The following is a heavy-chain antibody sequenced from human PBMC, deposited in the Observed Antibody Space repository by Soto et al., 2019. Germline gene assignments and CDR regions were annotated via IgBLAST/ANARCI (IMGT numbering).Heavy chain of an antibody. J-gene: IGHJ3*01. D-gene: IGHD3-22*01. CDR3: ARREPPYGKYSNDSSGYYV. CDR1: GYSFTSYW. CDR2: IYPGDSDT. V-gene: IGHV5-51*01. Sequence: GESLRISCKGSGYSFTSYWIGWVRQMPGKGLEWMGIIYPGDSDTRYSPSFQGQVTISADKSISTAYLQWSSLKASETAMYYCARREPPYGKYSNDSSGYYVWGQGTWVT.